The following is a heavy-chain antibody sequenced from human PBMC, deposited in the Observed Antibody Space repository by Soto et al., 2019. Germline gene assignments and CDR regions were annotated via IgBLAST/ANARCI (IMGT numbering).Heavy chain of an antibody. V-gene: IGHV1-18*01. CDR3: ARRGPYSSSPLSNAFDI. CDR2: TSVYNGNT. J-gene: IGHJ3*02. CDR1: GYTFTSYG. Sequence: VQLVQSGAEVKKPGASVTVSCEASGYTFTSYGISWVRQAPGQGLEWMGWTSVYNGNTNYAQKLQGRVTRTTDTSTNTAYMDLRSLRSDDTAVYYCARRGPYSSSPLSNAFDIWGQGTMVTVSS. D-gene: IGHD6-6*01.